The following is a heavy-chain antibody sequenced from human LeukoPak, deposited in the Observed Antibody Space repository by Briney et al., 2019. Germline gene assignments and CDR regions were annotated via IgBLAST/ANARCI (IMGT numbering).Heavy chain of an antibody. CDR2: IYPGDSDT. J-gene: IGHJ4*02. CDR3: ARSKHYYDSSGYYRLDY. Sequence: GESLKISCKGSGYSFTSYWIGWVRQMPGKGLEWMGIIYPGDSDTRYSPSFQGQVTISADKSISTAYLQWSSLKASGTAMYYCARSKHYYDSSGYYRLDYWGQGTLVTVSS. CDR1: GYSFTSYW. V-gene: IGHV5-51*01. D-gene: IGHD3-22*01.